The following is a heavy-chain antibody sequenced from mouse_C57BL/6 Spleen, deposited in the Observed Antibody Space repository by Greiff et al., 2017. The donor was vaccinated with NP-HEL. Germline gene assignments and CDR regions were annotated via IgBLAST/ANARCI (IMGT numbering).Heavy chain of an antibody. J-gene: IGHJ1*03. CDR2: ISDGGSYT. Sequence: EVMLVESGGGLVKPGGSLKLSCAASGFTFSSYAMSWVRQTPEKRLEWVATISDGGSYTYYPDNVKGRFPISRDNAKNNLYLQMSHLKSEDTAMYYCARAPGTRNFDVWGTGTTVTVSS. CDR1: GFTFSSYA. D-gene: IGHD4-1*01. CDR3: ARAPGTRNFDV. V-gene: IGHV5-4*03.